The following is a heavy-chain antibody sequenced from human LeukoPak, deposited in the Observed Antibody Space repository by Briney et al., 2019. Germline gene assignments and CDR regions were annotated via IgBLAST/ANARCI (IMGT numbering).Heavy chain of an antibody. V-gene: IGHV4-4*08. CDR3: ARAPRFWFDP. CDR1: GGSISSYY. CDR2: IYTSGST. Sequence: PSETLSLTCTVSGGSISSYYWSWIRQPPGKGLEWIGYIYTSGSTNYNPSLKSRVTISVDTSKNQFSLKLSSVTAADTAVYYCARAPRFWFDPWGQGTLVTVSS. J-gene: IGHJ5*02.